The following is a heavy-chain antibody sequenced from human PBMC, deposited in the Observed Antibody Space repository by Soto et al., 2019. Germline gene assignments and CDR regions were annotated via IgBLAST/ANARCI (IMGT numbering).Heavy chain of an antibody. D-gene: IGHD3-16*01. Sequence: LRLSCAASGFTFSSYGMHWVRQAPGKGLEWVAVISYDGSNKYYADSVKGRFTISRDNSKNTLYLQMNSLRAEDTAVYYCAKDGGSGGPDYWGQGTLVTVSS. CDR3: AKDGGSGGPDY. CDR2: ISYDGSNK. V-gene: IGHV3-30*18. J-gene: IGHJ4*02. CDR1: GFTFSSYG.